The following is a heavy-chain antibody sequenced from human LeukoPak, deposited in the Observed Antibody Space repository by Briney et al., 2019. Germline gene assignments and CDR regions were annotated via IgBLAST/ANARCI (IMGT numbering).Heavy chain of an antibody. CDR2: IYYSGST. J-gene: IGHJ4*02. CDR1: GGSISSYY. CDR3: ATGTAGGSFDY. Sequence: SETLSLTYSVSGGSISSYYWSWIRQPPGKGLEWIGYIYYSGSTNYNPSLKSRVTISVDTSKNQFSLKLSSVTAADTAVYYCATGTAGGSFDYWGQGTLVTVSS. V-gene: IGHV4-59*01. D-gene: IGHD3-10*01.